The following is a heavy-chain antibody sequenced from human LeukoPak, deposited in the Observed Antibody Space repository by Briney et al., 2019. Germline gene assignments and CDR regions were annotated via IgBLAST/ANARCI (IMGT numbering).Heavy chain of an antibody. CDR3: AKGLTLYSSGWYSLVY. Sequence: GGSLRLSCAASGFTFDDYAMHWVRQAPGKGLEWVSGISWNSGSIGYADSVKGRFTISRDNAKNSLYLQMNSLRAEDTALYYCAKGLTLYSSGWYSLVYWGQGTLVTVSS. CDR2: ISWNSGSI. CDR1: GFTFDDYA. D-gene: IGHD6-19*01. V-gene: IGHV3-9*01. J-gene: IGHJ4*02.